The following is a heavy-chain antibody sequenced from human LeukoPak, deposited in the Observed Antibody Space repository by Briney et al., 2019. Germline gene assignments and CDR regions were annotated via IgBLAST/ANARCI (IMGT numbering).Heavy chain of an antibody. CDR2: ILTSGIT. D-gene: IGHD3-10*01. V-gene: IGHV4-4*07. Sequence: SETLSLTCTVSGGSISIYYWNWIRQPAGKGLEWIGRILTSGITNYNPSLKSRVTMSVDTSKNQFSLNLSSVIAADTAIYYCARETSGIHYNPLGYMDVWGKGTTVTVSS. J-gene: IGHJ6*03. CDR3: ARETSGIHYNPLGYMDV. CDR1: GGSISIYY.